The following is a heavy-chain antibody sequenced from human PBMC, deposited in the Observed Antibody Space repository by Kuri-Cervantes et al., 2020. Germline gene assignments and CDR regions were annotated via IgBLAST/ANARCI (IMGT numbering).Heavy chain of an antibody. CDR2: ISSSGSTI. Sequence: GESLKISCAASGFTFSDYYMSWIRQAPGKGLEWVSYISSSGSTIYYADSVKGRFTISRDNAKNSLYLQMNSLRAEDTAVYYCVRVASNLLPAAAFDYWGQGTLVTVSS. D-gene: IGHD2-2*01. V-gene: IGHV3-11*01. CDR1: GFTFSDYY. J-gene: IGHJ4*02. CDR3: VRVASNLLPAAAFDY.